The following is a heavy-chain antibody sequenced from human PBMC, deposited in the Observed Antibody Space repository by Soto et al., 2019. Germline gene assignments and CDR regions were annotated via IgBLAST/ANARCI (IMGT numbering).Heavy chain of an antibody. J-gene: IGHJ6*02. CDR2: IIPIFGTA. CDR1: GYTFTSYG. Sequence: SVKVSCKASGYTFTSYGISWVRQAPGQGLEWMGGIIPIFGTANYAQKFQGRVTITADESTSTAYMELSSLRSEDTAVYYCAREEVPAAMNYYYGMDVWGQGTTVIVSS. V-gene: IGHV1-69*13. D-gene: IGHD2-2*01. CDR3: AREEVPAAMNYYYGMDV.